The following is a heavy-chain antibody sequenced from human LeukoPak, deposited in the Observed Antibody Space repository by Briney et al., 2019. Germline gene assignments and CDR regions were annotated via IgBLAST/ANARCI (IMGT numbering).Heavy chain of an antibody. CDR2: ISSSGSTI. J-gene: IGHJ4*02. V-gene: IGHV3-11*01. Sequence: PGGSLRLSCAASGFTFSDYYMSWIRQAPGKGLEWVSYISSSGSTIYYADSVKGRFTISRDNAKNSLYLKMNSLRAEDTAVYYCARAGGSGSYYAWYFDYWGQGTLVTVSS. CDR3: ARAGGSGSYYAWYFDY. D-gene: IGHD3-10*01. CDR1: GFTFSDYY.